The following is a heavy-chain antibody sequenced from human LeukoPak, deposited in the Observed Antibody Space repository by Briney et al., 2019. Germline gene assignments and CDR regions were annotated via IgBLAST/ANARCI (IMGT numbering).Heavy chain of an antibody. CDR3: ASRVRGSGWYFGY. J-gene: IGHJ4*02. D-gene: IGHD6-19*01. Sequence: GGSLRLSCAASGFTFSSYEMNWVRQAPGKGLEWVSYISSSGSTIYYADSVKGRFTISRDNAKNSLYLQMNSLRAEDTAVYYCASRVRGSGWYFGYWGQGTLVTVSS. V-gene: IGHV3-48*03. CDR2: ISSSGSTI. CDR1: GFTFSSYE.